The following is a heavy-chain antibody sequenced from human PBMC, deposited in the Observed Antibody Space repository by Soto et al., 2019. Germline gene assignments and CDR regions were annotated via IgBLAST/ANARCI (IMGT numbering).Heavy chain of an antibody. Sequence: SETLSLTCTVSGGSVSSGSYYWGWIRQPPGKGLEWIGYIYYSGSTNYNPSLKSRVTISVDTSKNQFSLKLSSVTAADTAVYYCARARSLGRLGSGFDYWGQGTLVTVSS. J-gene: IGHJ4*02. D-gene: IGHD3-16*01. CDR1: GGSVSSGSYY. CDR3: ARARSLGRLGSGFDY. V-gene: IGHV4-61*01. CDR2: IYYSGST.